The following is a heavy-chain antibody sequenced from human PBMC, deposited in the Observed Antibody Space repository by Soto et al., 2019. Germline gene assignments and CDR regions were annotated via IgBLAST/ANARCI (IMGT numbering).Heavy chain of an antibody. D-gene: IGHD1-1*01. CDR2: INQDGNED. CDR1: GFTFSSYW. CDR3: ARTGDGHHDFLDY. Sequence: GSLRLSCAASGFTFSSYWMNWVRQAPGKGLGWVANINQDGNEDNLLDSVKGRFTISRDNAKNSLFLQMNSLRVDDTAVYYCARTGDGHHDFLDYWGQGALVTVS. V-gene: IGHV3-7*01. J-gene: IGHJ4*02.